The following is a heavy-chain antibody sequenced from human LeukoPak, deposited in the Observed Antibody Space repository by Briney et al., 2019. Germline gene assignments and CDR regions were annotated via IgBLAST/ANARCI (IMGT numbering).Heavy chain of an antibody. D-gene: IGHD6-19*01. J-gene: IGHJ5*02. V-gene: IGHV3-7*01. Sequence: GGSLRLSCAASGFTFSAFSMNWVRQAPGKGLEWVANIKQDGSVQFYMDSLKGRFSVSRDNAKNSLYLQMNGLRVEDTAVYYCTRLQIAVAGPNWFDPWGQGTLVTVSS. CDR1: GFTFSAFS. CDR3: TRLQIAVAGPNWFDP. CDR2: IKQDGSVQ.